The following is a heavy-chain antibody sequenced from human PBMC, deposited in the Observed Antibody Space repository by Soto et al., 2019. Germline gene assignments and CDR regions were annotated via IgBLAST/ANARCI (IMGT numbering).Heavy chain of an antibody. CDR2: SSSSSTYI. Sequence: GGSLRLSCAASGFTFSSYSMNWVRQAPGKGLEWVSSSSSSSTYIYYADSVKGRFTISRDNAKNSLYLQMNSLRAEDTAVYFCARVYYSNLPYYFYYMDVWGQGTTVTVS. D-gene: IGHD4-4*01. CDR1: GFTFSSYS. CDR3: ARVYYSNLPYYFYYMDV. J-gene: IGHJ6*02. V-gene: IGHV3-21*01.